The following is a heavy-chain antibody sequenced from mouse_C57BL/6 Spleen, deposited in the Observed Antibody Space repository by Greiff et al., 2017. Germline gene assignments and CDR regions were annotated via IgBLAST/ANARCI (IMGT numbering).Heavy chain of an antibody. CDR3: TTDGNPPWFAY. CDR2: IDPENGDT. J-gene: IGHJ3*01. D-gene: IGHD2-1*01. Sequence: EVQVVESGAELVRPGASVKLSCTASGFNIKDDYMHWVKQRPEQGLEWIGWIDPENGDTEYASKFQGKATITADTSSNTAYLQLSSLTSEDTAVYYCTTDGNPPWFAYWGQGTLVTVSA. V-gene: IGHV14-4*01. CDR1: GFNIKDDY.